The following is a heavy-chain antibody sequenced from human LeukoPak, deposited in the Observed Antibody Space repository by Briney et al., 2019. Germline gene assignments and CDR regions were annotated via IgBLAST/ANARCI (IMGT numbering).Heavy chain of an antibody. CDR2: ISGSGGST. CDR3: AKALKVVAGSGPVDYYYYMDV. V-gene: IGHV3-23*01. Sequence: GGSLRLSCAASGFTFRNYGMSWVRQAPGKGLEWVSAISGSGGSTYNADSVKGRFTISRDNSKNTLYLQMNSLRAEDAAVYYCAKALKVVAGSGPVDYYYYMDVWGKGTTVTISS. D-gene: IGHD6-19*01. CDR1: GFTFRNYG. J-gene: IGHJ6*03.